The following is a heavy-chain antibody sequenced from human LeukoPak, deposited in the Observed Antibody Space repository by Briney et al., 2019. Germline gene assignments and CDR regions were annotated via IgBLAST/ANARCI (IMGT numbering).Heavy chain of an antibody. D-gene: IGHD2-2*01. CDR3: ARAPVDCSSTSCYSGYYYYYMDV. J-gene: IGHJ6*03. V-gene: IGHV3-30*01. Sequence: GGSLRLSCAASGFTFSSYAMHWVRQAPGKGLEWVAVISYDGSNKYYADSVKGRFTISRDNSKNTLYLQMNRLRAEDTAVYYCARAPVDCSSTSCYSGYYYYYMDVWGKGTTVTVSS. CDR2: ISYDGSNK. CDR1: GFTFSSYA.